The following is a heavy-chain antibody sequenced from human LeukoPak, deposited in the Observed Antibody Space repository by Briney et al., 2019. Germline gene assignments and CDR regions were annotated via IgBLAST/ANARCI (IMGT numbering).Heavy chain of an antibody. V-gene: IGHV1-46*01. D-gene: IGHD3-3*01. CDR2: INPSGGST. CDR3: ARRGRVTIFGVVNIPTFWFDP. Sequence: ASVKVSCKASGYTFTSYYMHWVRQAPGQGLEWMGIINPSGGSTSYAQKFQGRVTMTRNTSISTAYMELSSLRSEDTAVYYCARRGRVTIFGVVNIPTFWFDPWGQGTLVTVSS. CDR1: GYTFTSYY. J-gene: IGHJ5*02.